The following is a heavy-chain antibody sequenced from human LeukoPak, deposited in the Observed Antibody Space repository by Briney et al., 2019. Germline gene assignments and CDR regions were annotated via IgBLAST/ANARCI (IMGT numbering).Heavy chain of an antibody. CDR2: INPSGGST. V-gene: IGHV1-46*01. Sequence: ASVKVSCKASGYTFTSYYMRWVRQAPGQGLEWMGIINPSGGSTSYAQKFQGRVTMTRDTSTSTVYMELSSLRSEDTAVYYCARDTQYSGSYYYYGMDVWGQGTTVTVSS. CDR1: GYTFTSYY. D-gene: IGHD1-26*01. J-gene: IGHJ6*02. CDR3: ARDTQYSGSYYYYGMDV.